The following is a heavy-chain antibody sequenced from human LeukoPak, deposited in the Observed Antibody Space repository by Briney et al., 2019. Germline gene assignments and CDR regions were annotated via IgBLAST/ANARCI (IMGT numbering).Heavy chain of an antibody. CDR1: GFTFNTYG. Sequence: PGRSLRLSCAASGFTFNTYGMHWVRQAPGKGLEWVAVISYDGGNIYYADSVKGRFTISRDNSKTTLYLQMNSLRAEDTAVYYCAMAIRWGEGCFDHWGQGTLVTVSS. J-gene: IGHJ4*02. D-gene: IGHD2-2*02. CDR2: ISYDGGNI. CDR3: AMAIRWGEGCFDH. V-gene: IGHV3-30*03.